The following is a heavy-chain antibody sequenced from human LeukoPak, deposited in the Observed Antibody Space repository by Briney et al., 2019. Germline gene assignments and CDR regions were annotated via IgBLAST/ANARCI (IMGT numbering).Heavy chain of an antibody. D-gene: IGHD1-1*01. V-gene: IGHV3-23*01. CDR3: AKDSRLEY. CDR1: GFTFSSSA. Sequence: GGSLRLSCAASGFTFSSSAMSWVRQAPGKGLEWVSAISGSGGSTYYADSVKGGFTISRDNSKNILHLQMNSLRAEDTAVYYCAKDSRLEYWGQGTLVTVSS. J-gene: IGHJ4*02. CDR2: ISGSGGST.